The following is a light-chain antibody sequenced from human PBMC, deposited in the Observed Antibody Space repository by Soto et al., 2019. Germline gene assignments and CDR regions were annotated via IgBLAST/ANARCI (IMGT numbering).Light chain of an antibody. V-gene: IGLV2-23*01. CDR2: EGS. J-gene: IGLJ3*02. Sequence: QSALTQPASVSGSPGQSITISCTGTSSDVGSYNLVSWYQQHPGKAPKLMIYEGSKRPSGVSNRFSGSKSGNTASLTISGPQAEDEADYYCCSYAGSSTWVLGGGTKLTVL. CDR1: SSDVGSYNL. CDR3: CSYAGSSTWV.